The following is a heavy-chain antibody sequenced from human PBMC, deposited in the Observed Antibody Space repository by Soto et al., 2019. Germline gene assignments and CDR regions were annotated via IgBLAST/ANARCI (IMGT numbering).Heavy chain of an antibody. J-gene: IGHJ4*02. CDR2: INPTGGST. V-gene: IGHV1-46*01. CDR1: GYIFINYY. D-gene: IGHD6-13*01. CDR3: ARDLAAADY. Sequence: QVQLEQSGAEVKKPGASVKVSCKASGYIFINYYIHWVRQAPGQGPEWMGIINPTGGSTNYAQKFQGRVTLTMDTSTSTVYMELSSLRFEDTAVYYCARDLAAADYWGQGTLVTVSS.